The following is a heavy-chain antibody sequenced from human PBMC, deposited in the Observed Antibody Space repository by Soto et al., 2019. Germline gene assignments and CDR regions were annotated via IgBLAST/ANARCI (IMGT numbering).Heavy chain of an antibody. J-gene: IGHJ5*02. CDR3: ARGLYYYDSSGYYH. Sequence: KTSETLSLTCAVYGGSFSGYYWSWIRQPPGKGLEWIGEINHSGSTNYNPSLKSRVTISVDTSKNQFSLKLSSVTAADTAVYYCARGLYYYDSSGYYHWGQGTLVTVSS. CDR2: INHSGST. CDR1: GGSFSGYY. V-gene: IGHV4-34*01. D-gene: IGHD3-22*01.